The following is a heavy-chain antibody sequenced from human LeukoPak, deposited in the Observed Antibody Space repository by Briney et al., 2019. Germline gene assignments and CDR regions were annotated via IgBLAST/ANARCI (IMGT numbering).Heavy chain of an antibody. J-gene: IGHJ6*02. CDR1: GESLSAFY. V-gene: IGHV4-34*01. CDR3: ATGRGMDV. CDR2: INHSGGA. Sequence: PSETLSLTCSVYGESLSAFYWSWIRQPPGKGLEWIAEINHSGGAKYNPSLKSRVTISVDTSEKQFSLKVTSVTVADTAVYYCATGRGMDVWGQGTTVTVSS.